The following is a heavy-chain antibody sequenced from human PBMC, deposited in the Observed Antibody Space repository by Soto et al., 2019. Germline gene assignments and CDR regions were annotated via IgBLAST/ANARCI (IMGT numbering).Heavy chain of an antibody. Sequence: SETLSLTCAVYGGSFSGYYWTWIRQSPGKGLEWIGQISYSGSTNYNPSLKSRVFISIGTSNNQFFLELTSVTAEDTAVYYCARGEQQLVRAEYFQHWGQGTLVTVSS. D-gene: IGHD6-13*01. CDR2: ISYSGST. J-gene: IGHJ1*01. CDR1: GGSFSGYY. CDR3: ARGEQQLVRAEYFQH. V-gene: IGHV4-34*01.